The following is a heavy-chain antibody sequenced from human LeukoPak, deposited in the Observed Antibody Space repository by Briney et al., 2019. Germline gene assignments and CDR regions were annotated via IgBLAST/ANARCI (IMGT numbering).Heavy chain of an antibody. Sequence: SETLSLTCTASGGSISSYYWSWIRQPAGKGLEWIGRIYISGSTNYNPSLKSRVTMSVDTSKNQFSLKLSSVTAADTAVYYCARDRGTWNDDGFDYWGQGTLVTVSS. D-gene: IGHD1-1*01. CDR1: GGSISSYY. CDR3: ARDRGTWNDDGFDY. CDR2: IYISGST. J-gene: IGHJ4*02. V-gene: IGHV4-4*07.